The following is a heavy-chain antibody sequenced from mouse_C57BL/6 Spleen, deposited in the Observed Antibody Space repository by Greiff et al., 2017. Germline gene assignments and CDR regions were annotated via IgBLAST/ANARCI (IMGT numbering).Heavy chain of an antibody. D-gene: IGHD1-1*01. CDR2: INPNNGGT. J-gene: IGHJ2*01. CDR1: GYTFTDYN. CDR3: ARRTITTVVATGYFDY. Sequence: EVQLQQPGPELVKPGASVKIPCKASGYTFTDYNMDWVKQSHGKSLEWIGDINPNNGGTIYNQKFKGKATLTVDKFSSTAYMELRSLTSEDTAVYYCARRTITTVVATGYFDYWGQGTTLTVSS. V-gene: IGHV1-18*01.